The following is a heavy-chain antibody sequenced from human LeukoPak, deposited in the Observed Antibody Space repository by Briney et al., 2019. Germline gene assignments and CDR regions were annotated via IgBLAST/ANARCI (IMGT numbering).Heavy chain of an antibody. Sequence: GGSLRLSCPASGFTFGYYAMSWFRQAPGKGLEWVASINSDGSEGYYADVVKGRFTISRDNAKNSLYLQINSLRAEDTAVYYCARSSYSSSSSVWGQGTMVTVSS. CDR3: ARSSYSSSSSV. J-gene: IGHJ3*01. V-gene: IGHV3-7*03. CDR2: INSDGSEG. D-gene: IGHD6-6*01. CDR1: GFTFGYYA.